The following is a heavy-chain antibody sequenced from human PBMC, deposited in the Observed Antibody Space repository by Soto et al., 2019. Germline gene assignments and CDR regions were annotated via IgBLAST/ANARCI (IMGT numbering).Heavy chain of an antibody. V-gene: IGHV1-2*02. Sequence: QAQLVQSGTEVKKPGASVKVSCKTSGYTFTRYYIHWVRQAPGQGLEWMGWINPNSGDTKYAQRFQGRVTMTKATSITTAYMQLTRLTSDDTAVYYCARQLAYCGGDCYTEPVDYWGQGTLVTVSS. CDR3: ARQLAYCGGDCYTEPVDY. J-gene: IGHJ4*02. CDR2: INPNSGDT. CDR1: GYTFTRYY. D-gene: IGHD2-21*02.